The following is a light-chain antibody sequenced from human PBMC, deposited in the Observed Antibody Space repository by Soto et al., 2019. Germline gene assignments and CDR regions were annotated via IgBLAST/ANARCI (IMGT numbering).Light chain of an antibody. CDR3: CSYAGNYIWV. CDR1: SSDVGEYNY. J-gene: IGLJ3*02. V-gene: IGLV2-11*01. CDR2: DVN. Sequence: QSALTQPRSVSGSPGQSVTISCTGSSSDVGEYNYVSWYQHHPGNAPKLMIYDVNERPSGVPDRFSGSKSGNTASLTISGLQAEDEADYYCCSYAGNYIWVFGGGTKLTVL.